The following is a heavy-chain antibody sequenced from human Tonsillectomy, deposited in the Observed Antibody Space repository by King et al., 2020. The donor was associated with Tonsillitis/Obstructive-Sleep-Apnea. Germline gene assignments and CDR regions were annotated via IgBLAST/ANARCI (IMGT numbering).Heavy chain of an antibody. CDR3: AGNPPQYYDFWSGYYTGIYYFDY. D-gene: IGHD3-3*01. V-gene: IGHV4-61*01. CDR1: GGSVSSGSYY. Sequence: QLQESGPGLVKPSETLSLTCTVSGGSVSSGSYYWSWIRQPPGKGLEWIGYIYYSGSTHYNPSLKSRVTISVDTSKNQFSLKLSSVTAPDTAVYYCAGNPPQYYDFWSGYYTGIYYFDYWGQGTLVTVSS. J-gene: IGHJ4*02. CDR2: IYYSGST.